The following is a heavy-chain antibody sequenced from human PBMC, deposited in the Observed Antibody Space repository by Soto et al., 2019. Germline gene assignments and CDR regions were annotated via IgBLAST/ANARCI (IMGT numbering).Heavy chain of an antibody. Sequence: QVHLQESGPGLVEPSQTLSLTCTVSGDSISSGDYYWSWIRQSPDKGLEWIGYTYHSGRTYYKPSLKSRVTISADTSKNPFSLKLSSVTAADTAVYYCARRHYYDSSGYADALDIWGPGTSVTVSS. D-gene: IGHD3-22*01. V-gene: IGHV4-30-4*01. CDR2: TYHSGRT. CDR3: ARRHYYDSSGYADALDI. CDR1: GDSISSGDYY. J-gene: IGHJ3*02.